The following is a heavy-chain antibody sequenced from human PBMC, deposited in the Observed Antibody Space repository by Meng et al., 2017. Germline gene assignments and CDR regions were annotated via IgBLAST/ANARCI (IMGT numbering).Heavy chain of an antibody. J-gene: IGHJ4*02. V-gene: IGHV4-61*01. CDR1: GGSVSSGSYY. CDR2: IYYSGST. CDR3: ARGLTYYYDSSGYYFDY. Sequence: QVQLPEAGHGLGRPSETLSLTCTVSGGSVSSGSYYWSWIRQPPGKRLEWIGYIYYSGSTNYNPSLKSRVTISVDTSKNQFSLKLSSVTAADTAVYYCARGLTYYYDSSGYYFDYWGQGTLVTVSS. D-gene: IGHD3-22*01.